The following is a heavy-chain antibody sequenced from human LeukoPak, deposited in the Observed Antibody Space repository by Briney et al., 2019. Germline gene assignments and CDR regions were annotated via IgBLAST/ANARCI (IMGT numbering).Heavy chain of an antibody. D-gene: IGHD2-15*01. CDR1: GFTFSSYG. J-gene: IGHJ4*02. CDR3: ARDTRPYCSGGSCYFDY. V-gene: IGHV4-39*07. Sequence: GSLRLSCAASGFTFSSYGMHWVRQAPGKGLEWIGSIYYSGSTYYNPSLKSRVTISVDTSKNQFSLKLSSVTAADTAVYYCARDTRPYCSGGSCYFDYWGQGTLVTVSS. CDR2: IYYSGST.